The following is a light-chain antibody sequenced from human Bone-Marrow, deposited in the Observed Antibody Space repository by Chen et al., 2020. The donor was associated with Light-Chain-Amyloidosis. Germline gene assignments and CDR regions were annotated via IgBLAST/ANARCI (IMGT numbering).Light chain of an antibody. V-gene: IGLV6-57*03. CDR2: EDD. CDR1: SGSIATNY. Sequence: NFMLTQPHSVSECPGKTVIISCTRSSGSIATNYVQWYQQRPGSAATTVIYEDDQRPSGVPDRFSGSIDRSSNSASLTISGLKTEDEADYYCQSYQGSSQGVFGGGTKLTVL. J-gene: IGLJ3*02. CDR3: QSYQGSSQGV.